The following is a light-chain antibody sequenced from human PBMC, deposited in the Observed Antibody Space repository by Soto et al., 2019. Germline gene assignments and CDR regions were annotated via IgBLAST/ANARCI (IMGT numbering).Light chain of an antibody. Sequence: DIQMTQSPSSLSASVGDRITITCQASQDIGNYVNWYQQKPGKAPKLLIYAASSLQSGVPSRFSGSGSGTDFTLTISSLQPEDFATYYCQQSYSTPRTFGQGTKVDI. CDR1: QDIGNY. J-gene: IGKJ1*01. CDR2: AAS. CDR3: QQSYSTPRT. V-gene: IGKV1-39*01.